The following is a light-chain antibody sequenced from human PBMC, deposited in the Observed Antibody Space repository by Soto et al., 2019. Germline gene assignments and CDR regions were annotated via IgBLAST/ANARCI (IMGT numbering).Light chain of an antibody. V-gene: IGLV2-14*02. Sequence: QSVLAQPASVSGSPGQSITISCTGTSGFVGSFSLVSWYQQHPGTASKVMISERHRRPSGVPDRSSRSKSGTSASLAISGIQSEDEADYYCATWDDSLHGYVFGTGTKVTVL. J-gene: IGLJ1*01. CDR3: ATWDDSLHGYV. CDR1: SGFVGSFSL. CDR2: ERH.